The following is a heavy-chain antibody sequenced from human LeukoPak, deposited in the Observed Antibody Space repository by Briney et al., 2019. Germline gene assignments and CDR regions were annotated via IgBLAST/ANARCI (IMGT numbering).Heavy chain of an antibody. J-gene: IGHJ4*02. CDR2: INHSGST. CDR1: GASFSGYY. CDR3: ADGSGRTFDY. D-gene: IGHD3-10*01. Sequence: SETLSLTCAVYGASFSGYYWSWIRQPPGKGLEWIGEINHSGSTNYNPSLKSRVTISVDTSKNQFSLKLSSVTAADTAVYYCADGSGRTFDYWGQGTLVTVSS. V-gene: IGHV4-34*01.